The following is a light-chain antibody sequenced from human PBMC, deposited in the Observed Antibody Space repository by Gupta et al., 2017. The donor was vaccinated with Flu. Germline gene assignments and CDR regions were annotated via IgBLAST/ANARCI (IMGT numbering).Light chain of an antibody. V-gene: IGKV1-5*03. CDR1: QSISSW. CDR2: KAS. Sequence: DIQMTQSPSTLSASVGDRVTITCRASQSISSWLAWYQQKPGKAPNLLIYKASSLQSGVPSRFSGSGSGTEFTLTISSLKPDDFATYYCQHYNTYPWTFGQGTKVEIK. CDR3: QHYNTYPWT. J-gene: IGKJ1*01.